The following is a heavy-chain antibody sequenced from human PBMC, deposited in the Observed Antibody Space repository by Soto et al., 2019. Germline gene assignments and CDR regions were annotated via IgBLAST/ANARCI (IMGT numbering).Heavy chain of an antibody. CDR1: GFTFSDYT. CDR2: TTSSSIYT. CDR3: ARVRREGIAIAQMDV. Sequence: EVQLVESGGGLVKPGGSLRLSCAASGFTFSDYTMNWVRQAPGKGLEWVSSTTSSSIYTYYADSVKGRFTISRDNAKSSLYLQMNGLRAEDTAVYYCARVRREGIAIAQMDVCGQGTTVTVSS. V-gene: IGHV3-21*01. J-gene: IGHJ6*02. D-gene: IGHD2-21*01.